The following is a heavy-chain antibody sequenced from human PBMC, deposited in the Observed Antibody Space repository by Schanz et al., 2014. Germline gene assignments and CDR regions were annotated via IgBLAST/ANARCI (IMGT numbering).Heavy chain of an antibody. CDR2: VSRSTPDI. D-gene: IGHD3-10*01. V-gene: IGHV3-48*01. CDR1: GFTLSNYA. J-gene: IGHJ3*02. CDR3: AKGRFGELSAFDI. Sequence: EMQLLESGGGLAQPGGSLRLSCAASGFTLSNYAMSWVRQAPGKGLEWVSYVSRSTPDIYYADSVKGRFTMSRDNAKNSVYLQMNTLRAEDTAVYYCAKGRFGELSAFDIWGQGTMVTVSS.